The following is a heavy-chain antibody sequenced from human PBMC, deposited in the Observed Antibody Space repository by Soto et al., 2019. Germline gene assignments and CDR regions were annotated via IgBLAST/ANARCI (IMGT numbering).Heavy chain of an antibody. CDR3: ARTMYSSSSFGY. D-gene: IGHD6-6*01. V-gene: IGHV1-69*13. Sequence: SVKVSCKASGGTFSSYAISWVRQAPGQGLEWMGGIIPIFGTANYAQKFQGRVTITADESTSTAYMELSSLRSEDTAVYYCARTMYSSSSFGYWGQGTLVTVSS. CDR2: IIPIFGTA. CDR1: GGTFSSYA. J-gene: IGHJ4*02.